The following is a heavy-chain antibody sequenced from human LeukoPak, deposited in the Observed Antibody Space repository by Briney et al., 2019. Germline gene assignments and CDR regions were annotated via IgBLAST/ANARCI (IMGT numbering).Heavy chain of an antibody. CDR1: GGSISSHY. J-gene: IGHJ4*02. CDR2: IYYSGST. Sequence: SETLSLTCTVSGGSISSHYWSWIRQPPGKGLEWIGYIYYSGSTNYNPSLKSRVTISVDTSKNQFSLKLSSVSAADAAVYYCARFGGEQLSPFDYWGQGTLVTVSS. CDR3: ARFGGEQLSPFDY. D-gene: IGHD6-13*01. V-gene: IGHV4-59*11.